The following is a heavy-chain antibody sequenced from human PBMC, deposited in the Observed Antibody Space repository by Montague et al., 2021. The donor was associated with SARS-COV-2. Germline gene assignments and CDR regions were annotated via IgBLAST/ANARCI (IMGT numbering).Heavy chain of an antibody. Sequence: SETLSLTCSVSGDSINNSRCYWGWIRQPPGKGLEWIGTIYYGGSAYYXPSLKSRVTISVDTSKDQFSLKLNSVTATDTAVYYCARLESTRGFIIRGAFHIWGQGTTVTVSS. CDR3: ARLESTRGFIIRGAFHI. CDR1: GDSINNSRCY. CDR2: IYYGGSA. V-gene: IGHV4-39*01. D-gene: IGHD3-10*01. J-gene: IGHJ3*02.